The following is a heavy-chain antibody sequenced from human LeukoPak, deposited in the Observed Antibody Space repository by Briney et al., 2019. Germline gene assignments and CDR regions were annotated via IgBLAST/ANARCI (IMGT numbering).Heavy chain of an antibody. J-gene: IGHJ3*02. D-gene: IGHD3-16*01. CDR1: GFTFTSSA. Sequence: SVKVSCKASGFTFTSSAMQWVRQARGQRLEWIGWIVVGSGNTNYAQKFQERVTITRDMSTSTAYMELSSLRSEDTAVYYCAADTLHYDYVWGSPAFDIWGQGTMVTVSS. CDR3: AADTLHYDYVWGSPAFDI. V-gene: IGHV1-58*02. CDR2: IVVGSGNT.